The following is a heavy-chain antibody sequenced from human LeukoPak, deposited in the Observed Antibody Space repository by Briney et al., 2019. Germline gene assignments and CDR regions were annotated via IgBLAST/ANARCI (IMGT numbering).Heavy chain of an antibody. Sequence: GASVKVSCKASGYTFTSYAMNWVRQAPGQGLEWMGGFDPEDGETIYAQKFQGRVTMTEDTSTDTAYMELSSLRSEDTAVYYCATVPIMTTNFYFDYWGQGTLVTVSS. J-gene: IGHJ4*02. CDR2: FDPEDGET. CDR3: ATVPIMTTNFYFDY. D-gene: IGHD4-11*01. V-gene: IGHV1-24*01. CDR1: GYTFTSYA.